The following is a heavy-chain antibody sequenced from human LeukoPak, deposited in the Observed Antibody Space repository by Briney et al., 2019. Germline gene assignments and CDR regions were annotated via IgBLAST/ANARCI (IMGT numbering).Heavy chain of an antibody. V-gene: IGHV5-51*01. J-gene: IGHJ6*02. CDR3: ARHETKYSSPHYYYYGMDV. CDR1: GYSFTSYW. Sequence: GESLKISCKGSGYSFTSYWIGWVRQMPGKGLEWMGTIYPGGSDTRYSPSFQGQVTISADKYISTAYLQWSSLKASDTAMYYCARHETKYSSPHYYYYGMDVWGQGTTVTVSS. D-gene: IGHD6-19*01. CDR2: IYPGGSDT.